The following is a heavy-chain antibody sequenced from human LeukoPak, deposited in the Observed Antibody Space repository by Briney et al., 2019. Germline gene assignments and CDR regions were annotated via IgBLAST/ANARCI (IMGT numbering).Heavy chain of an antibody. CDR1: GYTFATYW. J-gene: IGHJ4*02. V-gene: IGHV5-51*01. CDR2: IHPSDSDT. Sequence: RGESLKISCKGSGYTFATYWIGWVRQMPGKGLEWMGIIHPSDSDTRYSPSFQGQVTISADKSITTAYLQWGSLKASDNAMYYCARDNYWGQGTLVTVSS. CDR3: ARDNY.